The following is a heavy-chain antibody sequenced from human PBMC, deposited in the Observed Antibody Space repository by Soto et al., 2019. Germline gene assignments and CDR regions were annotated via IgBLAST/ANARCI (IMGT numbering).Heavy chain of an antibody. D-gene: IGHD7-27*01. CDR3: AKPPLNWGRWYFDL. V-gene: IGHV3-23*01. CDR2: ISDSGSYR. CDR1: GITFSNYA. J-gene: IGHJ2*01. Sequence: EVQLLESGGGLVQPGGSLRLSCVASGITFSNYAMTWVRQAPGKGLEWVSVISDSGSYRFYADSVKGRFTISRDNSGGTLCLQMNSLRAEHTAIYYCAKPPLNWGRWYFDLWGRGTLVTVSS.